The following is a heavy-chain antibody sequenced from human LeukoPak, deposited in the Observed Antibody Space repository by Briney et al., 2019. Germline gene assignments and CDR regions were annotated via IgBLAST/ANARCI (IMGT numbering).Heavy chain of an antibody. J-gene: IGHJ5*02. CDR1: GFTFSSYE. CDR2: ISSDDTTI. D-gene: IGHD2-15*01. Sequence: GGSLRLSCAASGFTFSSYEMNWVRQAPGKGLEWVSYISSDDTTIYYADSVKGRFTISRDNAKNSLYLQMNSLRAEDTALYYCTRGTGGSAWGQGTLVTVSS. V-gene: IGHV3-48*03. CDR3: TRGTGGSA.